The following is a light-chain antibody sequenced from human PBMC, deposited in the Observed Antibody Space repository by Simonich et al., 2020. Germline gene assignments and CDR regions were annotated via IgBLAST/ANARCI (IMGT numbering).Light chain of an antibody. CDR2: DVI. J-gene: IGLJ3*02. CDR1: SSDVGGYNY. V-gene: IGLV2-14*01. Sequence: QSALTQPSSVSGSPGPSITISCTGTSSDVGGYNYVSWYQQHPGKAPKLMIYDVIKRPSGVSNRFSGSKSGNTASLTISGLQAEDEADDYCSSYTSSSTWVFGGGTKLTVL. CDR3: SSYTSSSTWV.